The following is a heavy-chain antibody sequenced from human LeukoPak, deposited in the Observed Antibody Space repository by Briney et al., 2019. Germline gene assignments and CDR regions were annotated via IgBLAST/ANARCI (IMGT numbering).Heavy chain of an antibody. CDR3: ARAHDNWDYLYGAFDI. CDR2: ISYHGNNK. CDR1: GFIFDDYG. J-gene: IGHJ3*02. Sequence: PGGSLRLSCAASGFIFDDYGMSWVRQAPGKGLEWVAVISYHGNNKYYTDSVKGRFTISRDNSKNTLYLQMNSLRPEDTAVYYCARAHDNWDYLYGAFDIWGQGTMVTVSS. V-gene: IGHV3-30*03. D-gene: IGHD1-7*01.